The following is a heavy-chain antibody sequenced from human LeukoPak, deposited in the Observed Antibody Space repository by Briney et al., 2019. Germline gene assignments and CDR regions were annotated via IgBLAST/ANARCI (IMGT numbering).Heavy chain of an antibody. J-gene: IGHJ6*03. V-gene: IGHV4-61*08. CDR3: ARGRANWNDVHHYCYYYMDV. CDR1: GGSISSGDYY. CDR2: IYTSGST. D-gene: IGHD1-1*01. Sequence: SETLSLTCTVSGGSISSGDYYWSWIRQPPGKGLEWIGYIYTSGSTNYNPSLKSRVTMSVDTSKNQFSLKLSSVTAADTAVYYCARGRANWNDVHHYCYYYMDVWGKGTTVTVSS.